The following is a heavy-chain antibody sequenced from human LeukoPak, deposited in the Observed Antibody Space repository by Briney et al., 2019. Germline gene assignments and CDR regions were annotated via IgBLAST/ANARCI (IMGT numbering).Heavy chain of an antibody. J-gene: IGHJ4*02. D-gene: IGHD6-19*01. CDR2: IYSGGST. Sequence: GGSLRLSYAASGFTVSTNYMSWVRQAPGKGLEWVSVIYSGGSTYYADSVQGRFTISRDNSQNTLYLQMNSLRAEDTARYYCARGVITVPGPLDYWGQGTLVTVSS. CDR1: GFTVSTNY. V-gene: IGHV3-53*01. CDR3: ARGVITVPGPLDY.